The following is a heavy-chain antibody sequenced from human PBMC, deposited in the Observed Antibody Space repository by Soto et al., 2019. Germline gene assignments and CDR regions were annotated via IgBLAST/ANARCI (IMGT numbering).Heavy chain of an antibody. D-gene: IGHD2-15*01. V-gene: IGHV1-2*02. CDR1: GDMFSGYS. CDR3: GRKVATFNFAH. J-gene: IGHJ4*02. Sequence: GAPVNVSCTASGDMFSGYSMQWLQQASGQGLEWMGWINPDSGGTNYDQQFRGRVTMTRDTSISTAYMELSSLRSDDTAVDYCGRKVATFNFAHLRQGTPVTVSS. CDR2: INPDSGGT.